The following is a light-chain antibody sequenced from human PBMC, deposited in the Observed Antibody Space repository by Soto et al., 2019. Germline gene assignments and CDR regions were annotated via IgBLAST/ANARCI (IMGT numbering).Light chain of an antibody. J-gene: IGKJ4*01. CDR1: QSFSSRY. Sequence: EIGLTQSPDTLSLSPGERATLSCRASQSFSSRYLAWYQQKPGQAPRLFMYGASTRATGIPARFSGSGSGTDFTLTISSLEPEDFAVYYCQQRSNWPPLTFGGGTKVDI. CDR3: QQRSNWPPLT. V-gene: IGKV3-11*01. CDR2: GAS.